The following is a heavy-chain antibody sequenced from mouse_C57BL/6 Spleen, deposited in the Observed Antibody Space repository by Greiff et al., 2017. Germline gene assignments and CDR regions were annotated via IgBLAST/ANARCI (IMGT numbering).Heavy chain of an antibody. J-gene: IGHJ2*01. Sequence: QVQLQQPGAELVMPGASVKLSCKASGYTFTSYWMHWVKQRPGQGLEWIGEIDPSDSYTNYNQKFKGKSTLTVDKSSSTAYMQLSSLTSEDSAVYYCARWNYYGSSLDYWGKGTTLTVSS. CDR2: IDPSDSYT. V-gene: IGHV1-69*01. CDR1: GYTFTSYW. D-gene: IGHD1-1*01. CDR3: ARWNYYGSSLDY.